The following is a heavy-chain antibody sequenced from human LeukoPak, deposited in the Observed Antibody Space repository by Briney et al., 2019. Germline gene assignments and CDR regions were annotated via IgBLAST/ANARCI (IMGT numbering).Heavy chain of an antibody. V-gene: IGHV3-74*01. CDR2: INSDGSST. Sequence: GGSLRLSCAASGFTFSSFWMHWVRQAPGKGLVWVSRINSDGSSTSYADSVKGRFTISRDNAKNTLYLKMNSLRAEDTAVYYCARGCPLAVAISYFDYWGQGTLVTVSP. D-gene: IGHD6-19*01. CDR3: ARGCPLAVAISYFDY. J-gene: IGHJ4*02. CDR1: GFTFSSFW.